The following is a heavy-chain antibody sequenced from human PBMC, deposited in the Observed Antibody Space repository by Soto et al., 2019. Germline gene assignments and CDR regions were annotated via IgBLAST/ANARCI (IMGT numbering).Heavy chain of an antibody. J-gene: IGHJ6*02. V-gene: IGHV3-48*03. CDR3: ARDHKGGYYYYGMDV. CDR1: GFTFSSYE. CDR2: ISSSGSTI. Sequence: GRSLSLSCAASGFTFSSYEMNWVRQAPGKGLEWGSYISSSGSTIYYADSVKGRFTISRDNAKNSLYLQMNSLRAEDTAVYYCARDHKGGYYYYGMDVWGQGTTVTVS.